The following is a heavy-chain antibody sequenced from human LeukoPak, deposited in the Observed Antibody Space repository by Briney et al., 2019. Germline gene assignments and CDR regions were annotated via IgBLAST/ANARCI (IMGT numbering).Heavy chain of an antibody. CDR2: IYYSGST. CDR1: GGSISSSSYY. D-gene: IGHD6-6*01. V-gene: IGHV4-39*07. J-gene: IGHJ5*02. CDR3: ARDLKIAARPGYWFDP. Sequence: PSETLSLTCTVSGGSISSSSYYWGWIRQPPGKGLEWIGSIYYSGSTYYNPSLKSRVTISVDTSKNQFSLKLSSVTAADTAVYYCARDLKIAARPGYWFDPWGQGTLVTVSS.